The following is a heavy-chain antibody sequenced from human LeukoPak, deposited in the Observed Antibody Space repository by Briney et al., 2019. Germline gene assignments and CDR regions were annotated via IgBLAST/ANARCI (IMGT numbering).Heavy chain of an antibody. CDR3: ARAAAAAGPVDY. D-gene: IGHD6-13*01. V-gene: IGHV3-30-3*01. CDR1: GFTFSSYA. Sequence: PGGSLRLSCAASGFTFSSYAMHWVRQAPGKGLEWVAVISYDGSNKYYADSVKGRFTISRDNAKNSLYLQMNSLRAEDTAVYYCARAAAAAGPVDYWGQGTLVTVSS. CDR2: ISYDGSNK. J-gene: IGHJ4*02.